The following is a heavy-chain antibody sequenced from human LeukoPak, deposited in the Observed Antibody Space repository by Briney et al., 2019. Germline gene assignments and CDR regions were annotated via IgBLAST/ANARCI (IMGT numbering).Heavy chain of an antibody. CDR2: INANSGDT. V-gene: IGHV1-2*02. CDR3: ARADDILTGYYSGFDT. CDR1: GYTFTDYY. J-gene: IGHJ5*02. Sequence: ASVKDSCKASGYTFTDYYIHWVRQAPGQGLEWMAWINANSGDTKFAQKFQGRVTMTRDTSISTAYMELSRLRSDDTAVYYCARADDILTGYYSGFDTWGQGNLVTVSS. D-gene: IGHD3-9*01.